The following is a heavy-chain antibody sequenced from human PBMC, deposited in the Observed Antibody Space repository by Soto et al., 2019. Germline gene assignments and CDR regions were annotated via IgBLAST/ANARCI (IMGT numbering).Heavy chain of an antibody. CDR1: GFTFSSHD. CDR3: ARDPRVISAYRYSGLYFDY. Sequence: SGGSLRLSCAASGFTFSSHDMHWVRQVTGKGVEWVSGIDSAGDAKYPASVKGRFTISRDNSKNTLYLQMNSLRAEDTAVYYCARDPRVISAYRYSGLYFDYWGQGTLVTVSS. CDR2: IDSAGDA. V-gene: IGHV3-13*01. D-gene: IGHD1-26*01. J-gene: IGHJ4*02.